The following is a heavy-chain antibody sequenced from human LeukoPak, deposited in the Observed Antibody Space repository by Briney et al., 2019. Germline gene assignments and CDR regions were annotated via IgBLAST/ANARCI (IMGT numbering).Heavy chain of an antibody. CDR1: GGTFSSYA. V-gene: IGHV1-69*04. D-gene: IGHD4-23*01. Sequence: RASVKVSCKASGGTFSSYAISWVRQAPGQGREWMGRIIPILGIANYAQKFQGRVTITADKSTSTAYMELSSLRSEDTAVYYCARGVVTFLYYFDYWGQGTLVTVSS. J-gene: IGHJ4*02. CDR3: ARGVVTFLYYFDY. CDR2: IIPILGIA.